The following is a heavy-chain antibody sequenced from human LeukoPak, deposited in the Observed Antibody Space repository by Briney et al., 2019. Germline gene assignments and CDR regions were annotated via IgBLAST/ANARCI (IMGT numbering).Heavy chain of an antibody. D-gene: IGHD3-22*01. V-gene: IGHV3-33*08. CDR2: IWSDGSNK. CDR3: VRGYYAGRGHHFEY. Sequence: GGSLKLSCAASGFTFSGYGMHWVRQAPGKGLEWVTVIWSDGSNKYYADSVKGRFTISRDNSKNTLYLQMNSLRAEDTAVYYCVRGYYAGRGHHFEYWGQGTLVTVSS. CDR1: GFTFSGYG. J-gene: IGHJ4*02.